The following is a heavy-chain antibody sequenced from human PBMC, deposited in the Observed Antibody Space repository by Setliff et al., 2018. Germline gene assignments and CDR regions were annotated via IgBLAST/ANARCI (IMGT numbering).Heavy chain of an antibody. V-gene: IGHV3-33*08. D-gene: IGHD2-15*01. CDR1: GFTFSTYR. CDR3: ARTCSGSGCYAGLES. CDR2: IWDDGVKK. J-gene: IGHJ4*02. Sequence: GGSLSLSCAASGFTFSTYRMHWVRQAPGKGLEWVAVIWDDGVKKYHADSVKGRFTISRDNSKNTLYLQMNSLRPEDTAVYYCARTCSGSGCYAGLESWGQGTPVTVSS.